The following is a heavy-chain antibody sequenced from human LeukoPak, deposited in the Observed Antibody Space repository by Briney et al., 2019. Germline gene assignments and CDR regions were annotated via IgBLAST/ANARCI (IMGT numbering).Heavy chain of an antibody. Sequence: GESLRLSREASAFTFSNAWMSWVRQALGKGLEWVGRIRRKTDGGTTDHAAPVKGRFTISRDDSKNTLYLEMNSLKTEDTAVYYCATDLDYSGYFDLWGRGVLVTVSS. CDR2: IRRKTDGGTT. D-gene: IGHD2-15*01. V-gene: IGHV3-15*01. CDR3: ATDLDYSGYFDL. CDR1: AFTFSNAW. J-gene: IGHJ2*01.